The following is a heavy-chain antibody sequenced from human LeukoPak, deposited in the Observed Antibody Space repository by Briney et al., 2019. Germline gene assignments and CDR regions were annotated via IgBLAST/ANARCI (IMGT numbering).Heavy chain of an antibody. J-gene: IGHJ5*02. CDR1: GGSFSGYY. CDR2: INHSGST. CDR3: ARRIIGYCSSTSCYGTNWFGP. D-gene: IGHD2-2*01. V-gene: IGHV4-34*01. Sequence: PSETLSLTCAVYGGSFSGYYWSWIRQPPGKGLEWIGEINHSGSTNYNPSLKSRVTISVDTSKNQFSLKLSSVTAADTAVYYCARRIIGYCSSTSCYGTNWFGPWGQGTLVTVSS.